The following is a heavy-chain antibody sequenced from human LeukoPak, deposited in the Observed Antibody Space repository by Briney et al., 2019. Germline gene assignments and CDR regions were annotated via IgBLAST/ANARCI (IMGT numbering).Heavy chain of an antibody. V-gene: IGHV1-69*13. D-gene: IGHD1-7*01. Sequence: SVKVSCKASGGTFSSYAISWVRHAPAQGLEWMGGINPIFGTANYAQKFQGRVTITADESTSTAYMELSSLRSEDKAVYYCARVGTTTGYYFDYWGQGTMVTVSS. J-gene: IGHJ4*02. CDR3: ARVGTTTGYYFDY. CDR2: INPIFGTA. CDR1: GGTFSSYA.